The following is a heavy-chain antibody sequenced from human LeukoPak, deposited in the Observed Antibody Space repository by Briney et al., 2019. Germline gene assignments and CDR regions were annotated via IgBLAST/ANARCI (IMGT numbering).Heavy chain of an antibody. CDR2: IYPGDCDP. V-gene: IGHV5-51*01. Sequence: PGESLKISCKGSGYSFTSYWIGWVRQMPGKGPDWMGIIYPGDCDPRYSPSFQGQVTISANKSISTAYLQWSSLKASDTAMYYCAGDYYDILTGSNDQWAYWGQGTLVTVSS. D-gene: IGHD3-9*01. J-gene: IGHJ4*02. CDR3: AGDYYDILTGSNDQWAY. CDR1: GYSFTSYW.